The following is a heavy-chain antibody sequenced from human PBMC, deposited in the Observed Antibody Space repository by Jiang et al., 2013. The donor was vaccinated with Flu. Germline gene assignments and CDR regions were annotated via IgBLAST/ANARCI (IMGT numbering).Heavy chain of an antibody. Sequence: VQLLESGGGVVQPGRSLRLSCAASGFTFSNYAMHWVRQAPGKGLEWVAVISYDGSNKYYADSVKDRFTISRDNSKNTLYLQMNSLRAEDTAVYYCARSQRGFYVPYYFYYGMDVWGQGTTV. CDR2: ISYDGSNK. J-gene: IGHJ6*02. V-gene: IGHV3-30-3*01. CDR1: GFTFSNYA. CDR3: ARSQRGFYVPYYFYYGMDV. D-gene: IGHD5/OR15-5a*01.